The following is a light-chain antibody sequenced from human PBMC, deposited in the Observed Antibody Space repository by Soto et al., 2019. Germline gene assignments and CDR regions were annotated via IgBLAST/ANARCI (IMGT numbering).Light chain of an antibody. V-gene: IGLV3-21*04. CDR1: NIGSQS. Sequence: SSELTQPPSVSVAPGKTARITCGGDNIGSQSVHWYQQKPGQAPVLVIFYEIDRPSGIPERFSGSNSGNTATLTITRVDAGDEADYYCHVWDSDSDHPVFGGGTKLTVL. CDR2: YEI. CDR3: HVWDSDSDHPV. J-gene: IGLJ2*01.